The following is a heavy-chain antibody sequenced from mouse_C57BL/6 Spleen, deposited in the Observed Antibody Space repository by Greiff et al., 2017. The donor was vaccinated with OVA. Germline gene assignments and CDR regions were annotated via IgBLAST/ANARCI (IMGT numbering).Heavy chain of an antibody. J-gene: IGHJ4*01. CDR2: ISSGGDYI. CDR1: GFTFSSYA. D-gene: IGHD2-12*01. CDR3: TRFTTGGYYAMDY. Sequence: EVKLMESGEGLVKPGGSLKLSCAASGFTFSSYAMSWVRQTPEKRLEWVAYISSGGDYIYYADTVKGRFTISRDNARNTLYLQMSSLKSEDTAMYYCTRFTTGGYYAMDYWGQGTSVTVSS. V-gene: IGHV5-9-1*02.